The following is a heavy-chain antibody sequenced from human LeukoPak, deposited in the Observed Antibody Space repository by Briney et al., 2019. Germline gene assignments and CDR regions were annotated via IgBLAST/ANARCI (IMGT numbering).Heavy chain of an antibody. D-gene: IGHD2-15*01. Sequence: SETLSLTCAVYGGSFSGYYWSWIRQPPGKGLEWIGEINHSGRTNYNPSLKSRVTISVDTSKNQFSLKLSSVIAADTAVYYCARGGLGYCSGGSCYDWFDPWGQGTLVTVSS. CDR1: GGSFSGYY. CDR2: INHSGRT. CDR3: ARGGLGYCSGGSCYDWFDP. J-gene: IGHJ5*02. V-gene: IGHV4-34*01.